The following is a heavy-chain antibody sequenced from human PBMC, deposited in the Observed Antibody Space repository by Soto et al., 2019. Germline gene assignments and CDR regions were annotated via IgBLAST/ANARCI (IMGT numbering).Heavy chain of an antibody. D-gene: IGHD2-15*01. Sequence: SETLSLTCAVHGGSFSGYYWSWIRQPPGKGLEWIGEINHSGSTNYNPSLKSRVTISVDTSKNQFSLKLSSVTAADTAVYYCARECWHRSLYCSSGSCYHPCSDYWGQGTPGTVAS. J-gene: IGHJ4*02. V-gene: IGHV4-34*01. CDR1: GGSFSGYY. CDR2: INHSGST. CDR3: ARECWHRSLYCSSGSCYHPCSDY.